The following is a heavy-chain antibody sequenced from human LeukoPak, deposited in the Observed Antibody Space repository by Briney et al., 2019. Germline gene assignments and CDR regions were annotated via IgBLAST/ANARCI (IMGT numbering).Heavy chain of an antibody. D-gene: IGHD2-2*02. V-gene: IGHV3-53*01. J-gene: IGHJ5*02. Sequence: PGGSLRLSCAASGFTVSGNYMSWVRQAPGKGLEWVSVIYSGGDIAYADSVKGRFTISSDTSQNKLYLHMNSLRAEDTAVYYCAKSVMCSSTSCYRNNWFDPWGQGTLVTVSS. CDR1: GFTVSGNY. CDR3: AKSVMCSSTSCYRNNWFDP. CDR2: IYSGGDI.